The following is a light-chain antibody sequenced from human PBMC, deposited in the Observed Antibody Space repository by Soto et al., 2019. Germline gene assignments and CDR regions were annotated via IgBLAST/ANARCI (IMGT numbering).Light chain of an antibody. CDR3: QQYGSSRWT. CDR1: QSVSSSY. J-gene: IGKJ1*01. V-gene: IGKV3-20*01. Sequence: EIVLTQSPGTLSLSPGERATLSCRASQSVSSSYLAWYQQKPGQAPRLLIYGASSRATGIPDRFSGSGSGTDFTLTISRLEPEDFAVYYCQQYGSSRWTFGQGTNV. CDR2: GAS.